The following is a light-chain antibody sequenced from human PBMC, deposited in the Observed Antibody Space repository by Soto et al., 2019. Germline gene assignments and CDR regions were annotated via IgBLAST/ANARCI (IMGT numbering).Light chain of an antibody. CDR3: QQSYSSPPMYT. Sequence: DIPMTQSPSSLSASVGDRVTITCRASQSISTYLNWYQQKPEKAPKLLIYAASSLQSGVPSRFSGSGSGTDFTLTISSLQPEDFATYFCQQSYSSPPMYTFGQGTKLAIK. CDR2: AAS. J-gene: IGKJ2*01. CDR1: QSISTY. V-gene: IGKV1-39*01.